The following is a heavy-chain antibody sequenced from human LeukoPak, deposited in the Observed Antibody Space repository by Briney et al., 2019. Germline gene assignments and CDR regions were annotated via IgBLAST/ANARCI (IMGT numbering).Heavy chain of an antibody. D-gene: IGHD3-3*01. CDR1: GYTFTDFY. CDR2: ISPNSGGT. CDR3: ARADMSTDYTPNDY. J-gene: IGHJ4*02. Sequence: ASVKVSCKASGYTFTDFYLHWVRQAPGQGLEWMGWISPNSGGTNYAQSFQGRVTMTRDTSISTAYMELSRLRSDDTAVYYCARADMSTDYTPNDYWGQGTLVTVSS. V-gene: IGHV1-2*02.